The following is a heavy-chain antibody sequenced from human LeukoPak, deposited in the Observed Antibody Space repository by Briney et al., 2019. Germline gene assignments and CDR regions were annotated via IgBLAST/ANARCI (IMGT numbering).Heavy chain of an antibody. CDR3: ARGRPYSGGYHLDY. Sequence: SETLSLTCTISGDSTSSDRYYGGWVLQPPGKGLEWIGNIYYSGSTYYNPSLKSRVTMSVDTSKNQFFLKLNSVTAADTAVYYCARGRPYSGGYHLDYWGQGTLVTVSS. D-gene: IGHD1-26*01. V-gene: IGHV4-39*01. J-gene: IGHJ4*02. CDR2: IYYSGST. CDR1: GDSTSSDRYY.